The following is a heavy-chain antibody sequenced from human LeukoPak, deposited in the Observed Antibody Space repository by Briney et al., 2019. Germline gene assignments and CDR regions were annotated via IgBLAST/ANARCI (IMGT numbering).Heavy chain of an antibody. J-gene: IGHJ4*02. Sequence: SVKXXCKASGYTFTGYYMHWVRQAPGQGLEWMGWIDPITGGTHYAQKFQGRVTMTRDTSISTAYMQLSGLTFDDTAVYFCAKFWHSDCWGQGTLVTVSS. CDR2: IDPITGGT. V-gene: IGHV1-2*02. CDR1: GYTFTGYY. CDR3: AKFWHSDC.